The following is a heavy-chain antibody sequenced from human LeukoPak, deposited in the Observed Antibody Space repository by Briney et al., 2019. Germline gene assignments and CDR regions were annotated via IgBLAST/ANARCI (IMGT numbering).Heavy chain of an antibody. CDR1: GFTFSTYS. V-gene: IGHV3-21*03. D-gene: IGHD2-21*01. Sequence: PGGSLRLSCAASGFTFSTYSMNWVRQAPGKGLEWVSSISSSSSYIYYADSVKGRFTIYRDNAKNSLCLQMNSLRAEDTAVYHCARGDCPGLIQHLWRRGTLVTVPS. J-gene: IGHJ2*01. CDR3: ARGDCPGLIQHL. CDR2: ISSSSSYI.